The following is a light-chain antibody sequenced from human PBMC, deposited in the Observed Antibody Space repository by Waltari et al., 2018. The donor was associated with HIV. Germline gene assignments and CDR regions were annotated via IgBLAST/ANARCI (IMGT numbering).Light chain of an antibody. CDR1: SGHINYA. Sequence: QLVLTQSPSASASLRASVKLTCTLSSGHINYAIAWHQHRPEKGPRYLMRINSNGSHLKGDVIPDRFSGSSSGAERYLIISSLQAEDEADYYCQTWTTGIVLFGGGTKLTGL. V-gene: IGLV4-69*01. J-gene: IGLJ2*01. CDR2: INSNGSH. CDR3: QTWTTGIVL.